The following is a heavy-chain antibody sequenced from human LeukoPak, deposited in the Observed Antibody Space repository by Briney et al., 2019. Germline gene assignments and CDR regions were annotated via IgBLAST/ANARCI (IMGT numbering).Heavy chain of an antibody. CDR1: GFTSSSYA. J-gene: IGHJ4*02. V-gene: IGHV3-30-3*01. CDR2: ISYDGSNK. D-gene: IGHD4-17*01. CDR3: ARDHGDPYYFDY. Sequence: GGPLRLSCAASGFTSSSYAMHWVRQAPGKGLEWVAVISYDGSNKYYADSVKGRFTISRDNSKNTLYLQMNSLRAEDTAVYYCARDHGDPYYFDYWGQGTLVTVSS.